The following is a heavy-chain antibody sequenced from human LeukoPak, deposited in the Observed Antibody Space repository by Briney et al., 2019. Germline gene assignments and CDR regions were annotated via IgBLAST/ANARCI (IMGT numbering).Heavy chain of an antibody. CDR2: VIPIFGTA. J-gene: IGHJ5*02. D-gene: IGHD3-10*01. V-gene: IGHV1-69*06. CDR1: GGTFSSYA. Sequence: GASVKVSCKASGGTFSSYAISWVRQAPGQGLEWMGGVIPIFGTANYAQNRQGRVTITADKSTSTAYMELSSLRSEDTAVYYCARKYYYGSGSYYIGWFDPWGQGTLVTVSS. CDR3: ARKYYYGSGSYYIGWFDP.